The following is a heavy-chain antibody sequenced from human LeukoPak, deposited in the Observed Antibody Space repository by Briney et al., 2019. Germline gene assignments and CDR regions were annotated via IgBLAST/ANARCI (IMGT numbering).Heavy chain of an antibody. J-gene: IGHJ5*02. CDR2: INHSGST. CDR1: GGSFSGYY. Sequence: KPSETLSLTCAVYGGSFSGYYWSWIRQPPGKGLEWIGGINHSGSTNYNPSLKSRVTISVDTSKNQFSLKLNSVTAADTAVYCCARVRAAAGTSWFDPWGQGTLVTVSS. V-gene: IGHV4-34*01. CDR3: ARVRAAAGTSWFDP. D-gene: IGHD6-13*01.